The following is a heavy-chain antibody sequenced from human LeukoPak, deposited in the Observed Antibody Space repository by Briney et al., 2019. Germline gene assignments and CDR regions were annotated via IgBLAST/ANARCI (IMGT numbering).Heavy chain of an antibody. J-gene: IGHJ6*03. CDR2: ISSSSSYI. CDR3: AKDFSSSVYYYYMDV. CDR1: GFTFSSYS. V-gene: IGHV3-21*01. Sequence: GSLRLSCAASGFTFSSYSMNWVRQAPGKGLEWVLSISSSSSYIYYADSVKGRFTISRDNAKNSLYLQMNSLRAEDTAVYYCAKDFSSSVYYYYMDVWGKGTTVTVSS. D-gene: IGHD6-13*01.